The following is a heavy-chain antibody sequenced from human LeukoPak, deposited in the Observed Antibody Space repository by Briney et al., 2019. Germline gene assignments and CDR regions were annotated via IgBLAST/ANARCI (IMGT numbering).Heavy chain of an antibody. J-gene: IGHJ4*02. CDR1: GGSISNYY. CDR2: IYYSGTT. D-gene: IGHD3-22*01. V-gene: IGHV4-59*12. Sequence: PSETLSLTCTVSGGSISNYYWNWIRQPPGKGLEWIGYIYYSGTTNYNPSLKSRVSMSVDTSKNQFSLKLSSVTAADTAVYYCARDASSGSQLDYWGQGTLVTVSS. CDR3: ARDASSGSQLDY.